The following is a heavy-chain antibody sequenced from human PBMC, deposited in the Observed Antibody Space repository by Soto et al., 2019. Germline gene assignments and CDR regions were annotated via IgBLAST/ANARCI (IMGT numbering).Heavy chain of an antibody. CDR3: ARAGLITMVRGVIIKSSAQVDY. Sequence: QVQLQESGPGLVKPSGTLSLTCAVSGGSISSSNWWSWVRQPPGKGLEWIGEIYHSGSTNYNPSLTGRVNISVDKSKNQCSLKLSSVTAADTAVYYCARAGLITMVRGVIIKSSAQVDYWGQGTLVTVSS. V-gene: IGHV4-4*02. CDR1: GGSISSSNW. D-gene: IGHD3-10*01. J-gene: IGHJ4*02. CDR2: IYHSGST.